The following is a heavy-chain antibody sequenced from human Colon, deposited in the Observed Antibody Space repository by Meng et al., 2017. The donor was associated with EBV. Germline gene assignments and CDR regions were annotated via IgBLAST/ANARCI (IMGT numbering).Heavy chain of an antibody. CDR2: IHHSGSA. CDR3: ASFDHIPRRNYFDY. J-gene: IGHJ4*02. Sequence: VQLQGSGPGLVEPSPTLSLTCTVSCGSMSSGNYYWSWIRQPPGKGLEWIGYIHHSGSAYYNPSLKSRVSISVDTSKNQFSLNLNSMTAADTAVYYCASFDHIPRRNYFDYWGQGTLVTVSS. CDR1: CGSMSSGNYY. V-gene: IGHV4-30-4*01. D-gene: IGHD2-21*01.